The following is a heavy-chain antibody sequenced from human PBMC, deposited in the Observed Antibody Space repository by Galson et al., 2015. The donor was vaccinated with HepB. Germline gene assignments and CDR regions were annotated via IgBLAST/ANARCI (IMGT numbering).Heavy chain of an antibody. J-gene: IGHJ4*02. V-gene: IGHV1-24*01. D-gene: IGHD1-26*01. CDR3: ATGPPRFGRAPQGFDY. CDR1: GYTLTELS. Sequence: SVKVSCKVSGYTLTELSMHWVRQAPGKGLEWMGGFDPGDGETIYAQKFQGRVTMTEDTSTDTAYMELSSLGSEDTAVYYCATGPPRFGRAPQGFDYWGQGTLVTVSS. CDR2: FDPGDGET.